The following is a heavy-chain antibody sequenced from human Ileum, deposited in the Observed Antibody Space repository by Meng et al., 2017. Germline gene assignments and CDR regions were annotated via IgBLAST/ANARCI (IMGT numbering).Heavy chain of an antibody. CDR2: IIPIFGIA. V-gene: IGHV1-69*01. CDR3: ARVNRYSSTWYFDY. J-gene: IGHJ4*02. CDR1: GGTFSTYA. D-gene: IGHD6-13*01. Sequence: QSRLVQSGAQINKPGASVRGPCRASGGTFSTYAISWVRQAPGQGLEWMGGIIPIFGIANYAQKFQGRITITADESTSTAYMELSSLRSEDTAVYYCARVNRYSSTWYFDYWGQGTLVTVFS.